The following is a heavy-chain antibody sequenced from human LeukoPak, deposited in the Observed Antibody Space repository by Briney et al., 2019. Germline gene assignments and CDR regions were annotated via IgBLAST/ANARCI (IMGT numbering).Heavy chain of an antibody. CDR1: GYTFTSYG. CDR3: AKSSPYYYDSSGYHLPLDY. J-gene: IGHJ4*02. V-gene: IGHV1-46*01. Sequence: ASVKVSCKASGYTFTSYGISWVRQAPGQGLEWMGIINPSGGSTSYAQKFQGRVTMTRDTSTSTVYMELSSLRSEDTAVYYCAKSSPYYYDSSGYHLPLDYWGQGTLVTVSS. D-gene: IGHD3-22*01. CDR2: INPSGGST.